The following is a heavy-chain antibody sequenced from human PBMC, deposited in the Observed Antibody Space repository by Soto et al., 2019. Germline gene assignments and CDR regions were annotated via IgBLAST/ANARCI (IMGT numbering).Heavy chain of an antibody. V-gene: IGHV3-23*01. CDR1: GFTFSSYA. Sequence: GGSLRLSCAASGFTFSSYAMSWVRQAPGKGLEWVSAISGSGGSTYYADSVKGRFTISRDNSKNTLYLQMNSLRAEDTAVYYCAILMNYYDSSGPPQFDPWGQGTLVTVSS. CDR2: ISGSGGST. D-gene: IGHD3-22*01. J-gene: IGHJ5*02. CDR3: AILMNYYDSSGPPQFDP.